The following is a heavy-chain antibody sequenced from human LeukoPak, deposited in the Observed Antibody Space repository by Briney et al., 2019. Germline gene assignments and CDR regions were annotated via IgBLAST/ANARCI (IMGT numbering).Heavy chain of an antibody. CDR1: GFTFSSYT. D-gene: IGHD3-22*01. CDR2: ISGSGIST. CDR3: AKDYYDSSGYYLDY. V-gene: IGHV3-23*01. J-gene: IGHJ4*02. Sequence: GGSLRLSCAASGFTFSSYTMSWVRQAPGMGLEWVSAISGSGISTYYAGSVKGRFTISRDNSKNTLFLQMNSLRAEDTAIYYCAKDYYDSSGYYLDYWGQGTLVTVSS.